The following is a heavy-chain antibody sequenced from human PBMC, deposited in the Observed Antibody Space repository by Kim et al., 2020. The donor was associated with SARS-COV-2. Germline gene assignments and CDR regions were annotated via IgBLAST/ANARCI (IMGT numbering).Heavy chain of an antibody. V-gene: IGHV3-7*01. D-gene: IGHD6-19*01. J-gene: IGHJ6*02. Sequence: VDSVKGRFTISRDNAKNSLYLQMNSLRAEDTAVYYCAREGAVAGPGGMDVWGQGTTVTVSS. CDR3: AREGAVAGPGGMDV.